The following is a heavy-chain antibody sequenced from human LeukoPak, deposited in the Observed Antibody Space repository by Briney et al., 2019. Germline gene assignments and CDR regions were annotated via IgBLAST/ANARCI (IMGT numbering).Heavy chain of an antibody. CDR2: IRYDGSNK. D-gene: IGHD6-6*01. V-gene: IGHV3-30*02. CDR3: AKVTAARPLSYYYYYMDV. Sequence: GGSLRLSCAASGFTFSSYGMHWVRQAPGKGLEWVAFIRYDGSNKYYADSVKGRFTISRDNAKKSLYLQMNSLRAEDTAVYYCAKVTAARPLSYYYYYMDVWGKGTTVTVSS. CDR1: GFTFSSYG. J-gene: IGHJ6*03.